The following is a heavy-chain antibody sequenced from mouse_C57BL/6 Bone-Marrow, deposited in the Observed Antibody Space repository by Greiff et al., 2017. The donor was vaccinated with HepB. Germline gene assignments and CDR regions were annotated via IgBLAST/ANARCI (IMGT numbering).Heavy chain of an antibody. Sequence: VQLQQSGPGLVQPSQSLSITCTVSGFSLTSYGVHWVRQSPGKGLEWLGVIWSGGSTDYNAAFISRLSISKDNSKSQVFFKMNSLQADDTAIYYCARKTAQAGEFAYWGQGTLVTVSA. CDR2: IWSGGST. CDR1: GFSLTSYG. J-gene: IGHJ3*01. D-gene: IGHD3-2*02. V-gene: IGHV2-2*01. CDR3: ARKTAQAGEFAY.